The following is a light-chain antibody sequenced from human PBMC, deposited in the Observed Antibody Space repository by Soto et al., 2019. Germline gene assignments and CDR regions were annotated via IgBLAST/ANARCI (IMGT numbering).Light chain of an antibody. CDR3: QQSSSTPQT. V-gene: IGKV1-39*01. CDR2: VAS. CDR1: QSIANY. J-gene: IGKJ4*01. Sequence: DIQMTQSPSSLFASVGDRVTITCRASQSIANYLSWYQQKPGKAPKLLINVASTLQSGVPSRFSGSGSGTDFTLAISSLQPEDFATYYCQQSSSTPQTFGGGTRVEIK.